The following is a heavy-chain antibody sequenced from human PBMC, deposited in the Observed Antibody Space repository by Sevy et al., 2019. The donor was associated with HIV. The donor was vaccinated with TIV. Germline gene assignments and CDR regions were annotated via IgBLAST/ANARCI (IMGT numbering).Heavy chain of an antibody. J-gene: IGHJ4*02. Sequence: GGSLRLSCAASGFTFSNYAMSWVRQTPGKGLEWVSAISGSADVTYYTDSVKGRFTISRDNSKNTVYLQMNSLRAEDTAVYYCVKEVSQYSYSDYWGQRTLVTVSS. D-gene: IGHD5-18*01. CDR3: VKEVSQYSYSDY. V-gene: IGHV3-23*01. CDR2: ISGSADVT. CDR1: GFTFSNYA.